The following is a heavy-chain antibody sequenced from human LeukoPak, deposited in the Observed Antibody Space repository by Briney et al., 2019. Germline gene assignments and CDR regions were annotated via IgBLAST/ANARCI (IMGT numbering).Heavy chain of an antibody. CDR3: ARLFTRAWEYRYGMDV. Sequence: SGTLSLTCTVSGGSIRTDGSYWAWIRQPPGEGLGLIGSIYIDGITHYNSSLPSRVTLSTDTSKNHFSLRLTSVTAADTAVFYCARLFTRAWEYRYGMDVWGQGTAVTVSS. V-gene: IGHV4-39*02. D-gene: IGHD1-26*01. J-gene: IGHJ6*02. CDR2: IYIDGIT. CDR1: GGSIRTDGSY.